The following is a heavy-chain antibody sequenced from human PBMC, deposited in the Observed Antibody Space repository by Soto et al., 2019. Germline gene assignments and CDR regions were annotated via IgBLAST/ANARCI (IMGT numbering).Heavy chain of an antibody. CDR1: GCTFSSYA. D-gene: IGHD2-15*01. V-gene: IGHV1-69*13. CDR2: ISASFGTA. CDR3: ARESMSARKVDPY. J-gene: IGHJ4*02. Sequence: SVKVSCKASGCTFSSYAISWVRQAPGQGLEWMGGISASFGTANYAQKFQGRVTMTADESTSTAYMELSSLRSEDTAVYYCARESMSARKVDPYWGQGTLVTVSS.